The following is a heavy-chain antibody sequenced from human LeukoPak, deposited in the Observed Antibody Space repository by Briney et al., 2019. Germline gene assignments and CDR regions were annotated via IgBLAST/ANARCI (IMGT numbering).Heavy chain of an antibody. CDR1: GYTFTSYD. Sequence: ASVKVSCKASGYTFTSYDINWVRQATGQGLEWMGWMNPNSGNTGYAQKFQGRVTMTRNTSISTAYMELSSLRSEDTAVYYCARGRIQLIGGYYYYGMDVWGQGTVVTVSS. CDR2: MNPNSGNT. J-gene: IGHJ6*02. CDR3: ARGRIQLIGGYYYYGMDV. D-gene: IGHD5-18*01. V-gene: IGHV1-8*01.